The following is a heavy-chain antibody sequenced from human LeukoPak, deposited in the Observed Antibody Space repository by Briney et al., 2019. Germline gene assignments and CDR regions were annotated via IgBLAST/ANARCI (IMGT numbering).Heavy chain of an antibody. J-gene: IGHJ3*02. V-gene: IGHV3-64*01. CDR1: GFTFSSYA. CDR3: ARNPPKDCSGGSCYSFIVGDAFDI. CDR2: ISSNGGST. D-gene: IGHD2-15*01. Sequence: GGSLRLSCAASGFTFSSYAMHWVRQAPGKGLEYVSAISSNGGSTYYANSVKGRFTISRDNSKNTLYLQMGSLRAEDMAVYYCARNPPKDCSGGSCYSFIVGDAFDIWGQGTMVTVSS.